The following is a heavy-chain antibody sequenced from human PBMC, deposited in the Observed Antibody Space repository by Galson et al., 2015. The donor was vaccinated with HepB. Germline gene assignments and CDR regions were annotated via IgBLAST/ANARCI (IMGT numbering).Heavy chain of an antibody. CDR1: GYTFASYG. CDR3: ARPDSSGWYDFGY. CDR2: ISAYNGNT. V-gene: IGHV1-18*04. Sequence: SVKVSCKASGYTFASYGISWVRQAPGQGLEWMGWISAYNGNTNYAQKLQGRVTMTTDTSTSTAYMELRSLRSDDTAVYYCARPDSSGWYDFGYWGQGTLVAVSS. J-gene: IGHJ4*02. D-gene: IGHD6-19*01.